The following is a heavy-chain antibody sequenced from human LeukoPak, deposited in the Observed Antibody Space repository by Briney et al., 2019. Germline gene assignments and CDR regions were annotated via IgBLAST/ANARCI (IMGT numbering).Heavy chain of an antibody. CDR3: AKTYGHFDD. D-gene: IGHD4-17*01. Sequence: GGSLRLSCAASGFTFSSYSMNWVRQAPGKGLEWVSSITSGSSYIYYADSVKGRFTISRDNAKNSLYLQMTSLRVEDTAVYYCAKTYGHFDDWGQGTLVTVSS. V-gene: IGHV3-21*01. CDR2: ITSGSSYI. J-gene: IGHJ4*02. CDR1: GFTFSSYS.